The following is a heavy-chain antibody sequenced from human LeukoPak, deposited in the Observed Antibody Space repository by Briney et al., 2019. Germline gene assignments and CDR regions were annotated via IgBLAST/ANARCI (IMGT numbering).Heavy chain of an antibody. Sequence: GGPLRLSCAVSGLSFSNYWMHWVRQAPGKGLVWVARTNLHGTTVDYADSVKGRFTISRDNAKNTLFLQMNSLRAEDTAVYYCASGYTYVRLGDHWGQGTLVTVSS. V-gene: IGHV3-74*01. CDR2: TNLHGTTV. CDR3: ASGYTYVRLGDH. J-gene: IGHJ4*02. D-gene: IGHD5-18*01. CDR1: GLSFSNYW.